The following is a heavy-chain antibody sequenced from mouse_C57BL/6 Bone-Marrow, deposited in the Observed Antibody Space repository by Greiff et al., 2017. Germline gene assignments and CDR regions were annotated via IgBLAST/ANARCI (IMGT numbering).Heavy chain of an antibody. CDR3: ARDPRWYFDV. CDR1: GFTFSDYY. V-gene: IGHV5-16*01. CDR2: INYDGSST. J-gene: IGHJ1*03. Sequence: DVMLVESEGGLVQPGSSMKLSCTASGFTFSDYYMAWVRQVPEKGLEWVANINYDGSSTYYMDSLKSRFIISRDNAKNILYLQMSSLKSEDTATYYCARDPRWYFDVWGTGTTVTVSS.